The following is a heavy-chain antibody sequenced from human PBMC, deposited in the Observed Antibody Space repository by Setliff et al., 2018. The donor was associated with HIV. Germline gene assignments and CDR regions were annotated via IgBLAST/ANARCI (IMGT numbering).Heavy chain of an antibody. CDR2: IYTSGST. J-gene: IGHJ1*01. V-gene: IGHV4-4*07. CDR3: ARGSFGDYEGSAEYLQH. CDR1: GGSISSYY. Sequence: PSETLSLTCTVSGGSISSYYWNWIWQPADKELEWIGRIYTSGSTNYNPSLKSRVTMSVDTSKNQFSLKLSSVTAADTAVYYCARGSFGDYEGSAEYLQHWGQGTLVTVSS. D-gene: IGHD3-16*01.